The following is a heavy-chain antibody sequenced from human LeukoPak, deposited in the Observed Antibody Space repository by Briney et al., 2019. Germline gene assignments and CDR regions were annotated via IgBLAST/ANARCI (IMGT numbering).Heavy chain of an antibody. CDR3: ARGYTMSDAFDI. V-gene: IGHV4-4*07. CDR2: IYTSGST. J-gene: IGHJ3*02. Sequence: SETLSLTCTVSGGSISSYYWSWIRQPAGKGLEWIGRIYTSGSTNYNPSLKSRVTISVDTSKNQFSLKLSSVTAADTAVYYCARGYTMSDAFDIWGQGTMVTVSS. D-gene: IGHD3-22*01. CDR1: GGSISSYY.